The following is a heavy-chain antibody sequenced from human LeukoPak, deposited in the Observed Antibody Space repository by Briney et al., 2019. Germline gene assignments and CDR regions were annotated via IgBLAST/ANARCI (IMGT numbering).Heavy chain of an antibody. Sequence: GGSLRLSCAASGFTFSSYSMNWVRQASGKGLEWVSSISSSSSYIYYADSVKGRFTISRDNAKNSLYLQMNSLRAEDTAVYYCARGPPRGKYYYMDVWGKGTTVTVSS. V-gene: IGHV3-21*01. CDR2: ISSSSSYI. J-gene: IGHJ6*03. CDR1: GFTFSSYS. D-gene: IGHD1-1*01. CDR3: ARGPPRGKYYYMDV.